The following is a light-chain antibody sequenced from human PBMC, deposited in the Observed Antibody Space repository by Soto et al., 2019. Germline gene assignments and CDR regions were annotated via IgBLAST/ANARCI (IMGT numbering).Light chain of an antibody. CDR2: GVS. V-gene: IGKV3-20*01. CDR3: PHFGSYYLT. J-gene: IGKJ4*01. CDR1: QRVSNSY. Sequence: ELVLTQSPGTLSLSPGERATLSCRAIQRVSNSYLARYQQRPGQAPRLLIYGVSSRATGVPDRFSGSGSGTDFTLTISRLEPEDFAGYYCPHFGSYYLTFGGGTKVEIK.